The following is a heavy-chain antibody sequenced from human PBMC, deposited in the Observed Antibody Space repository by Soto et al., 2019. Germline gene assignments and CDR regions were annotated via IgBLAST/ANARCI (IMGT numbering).Heavy chain of an antibody. CDR2: IWYDGSNK. J-gene: IGHJ6*02. V-gene: IGHV3-33*01. CDR3: ARDGYYDFWSGHAGMDV. CDR1: GFTFSSYG. D-gene: IGHD3-3*01. Sequence: GGSLRLSCAASGFTFSSYGMHWVRQAPGKGLEWVAGIWYDGSNKYYADSVKGRFTISRDNSKNTLYLQMNSLRAEDTAVYYCARDGYYDFWSGHAGMDVWGQGTTVTVSS.